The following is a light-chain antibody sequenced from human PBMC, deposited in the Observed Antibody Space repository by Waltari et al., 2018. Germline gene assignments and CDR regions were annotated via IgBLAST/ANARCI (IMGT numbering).Light chain of an antibody. Sequence: QSVLTKPPLASRTPVQRVTISCSGSCSNMGIKNVTWYQQLPGTAPKLLIYNDNQRPSGVPDRFSGSKSVSSASLAISGLQSDDEANYYCAAWDDSLNGLSFGTGTRVTVL. CDR1: CSNMGIKN. CDR2: NDN. V-gene: IGLV1-44*01. CDR3: AAWDDSLNGLS. J-gene: IGLJ1*01.